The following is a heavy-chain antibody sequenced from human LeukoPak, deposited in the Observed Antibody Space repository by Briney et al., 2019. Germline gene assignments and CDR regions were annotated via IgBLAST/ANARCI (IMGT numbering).Heavy chain of an antibody. CDR1: GYSFTSYW. CDR3: ARQVCLSGYYDSSGYYHDY. J-gene: IGHJ4*02. D-gene: IGHD3-22*01. V-gene: IGHV5-51*01. Sequence: GESLKISCKGSGYSFTSYWIGWVRQMPGKGLEWMGIIYPGDSDTRYSPSFRGQVTISADKSISTAYLQWSSLKASDTAMYYCARQVCLSGYYDSSGYYHDYWGQGTLVTVSS. CDR2: IYPGDSDT.